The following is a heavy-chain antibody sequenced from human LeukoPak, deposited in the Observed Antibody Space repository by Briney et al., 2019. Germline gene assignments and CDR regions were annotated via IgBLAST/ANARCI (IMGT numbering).Heavy chain of an antibody. CDR1: GFTFSSYS. V-gene: IGHV3-30*04. CDR2: ISYDGTNK. J-gene: IGHJ4*02. CDR3: ATGPQAYYDSSGYGTYFDY. D-gene: IGHD3-22*01. Sequence: GRSLRLSCAASGFTFSSYSMHWVRQAPGKGLEWVAVISYDGTNKHYADSVKGRFTISRDNSKNTLYLQMNSLRAEDAAVYYCATGPQAYYDSSGYGTYFDYWGQGTLATVSS.